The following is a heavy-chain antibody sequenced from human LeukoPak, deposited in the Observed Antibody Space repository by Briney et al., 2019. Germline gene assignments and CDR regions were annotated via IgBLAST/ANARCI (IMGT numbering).Heavy chain of an antibody. J-gene: IGHJ5*02. D-gene: IGHD3-16*02. CDR1: GGSFSGYY. Sequence: PSETLSLTCAVYGGSFSGYYWSWIRQPPGKGLEWIGEINHSGSTNYNPSLKSRVTISVDTSKNQFSLKLSSVTAADTAVYYCARARPTFGGVIVLTWFDPWGQGTLVTVSS. V-gene: IGHV4-34*01. CDR2: INHSGST. CDR3: ARARPTFGGVIVLTWFDP.